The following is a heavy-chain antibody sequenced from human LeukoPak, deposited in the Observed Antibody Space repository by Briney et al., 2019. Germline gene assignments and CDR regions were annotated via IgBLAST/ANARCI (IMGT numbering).Heavy chain of an antibody. CDR2: IKSNTDGGTT. CDR1: GFTFSNPW. Sequence: GGSLRLSCAASGFTFSNPWMSWVRQAPGKGLEWVGRIKSNTDGGTTDYAATVKGRFTISRDASRNTLYLQMNSLKTEDTAVYYCTTDQGRYCSSTSCYVFDYWGQGTLVTVSS. V-gene: IGHV3-15*01. CDR3: TTDQGRYCSSTSCYVFDY. D-gene: IGHD2-2*01. J-gene: IGHJ4*02.